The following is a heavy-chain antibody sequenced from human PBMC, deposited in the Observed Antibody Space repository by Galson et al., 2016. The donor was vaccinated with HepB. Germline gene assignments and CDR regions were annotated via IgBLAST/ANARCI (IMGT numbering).Heavy chain of an antibody. CDR2: IKSKTAGGTT. CDR1: GFTFSNAW. CDR3: TATDYDFWSASQIHH. D-gene: IGHD3-3*01. J-gene: IGHJ1*01. Sequence: SLRLSCAASGFTFSNAWMSWVRQAPGKGLEWVGRIKSKTAGGTTDYAAPVKGRFTISRDDSKNKLYLQMNSLKTEDTAVYYCTATDYDFWSASQIHHGGQGTLVTVSS. V-gene: IGHV3-15*01.